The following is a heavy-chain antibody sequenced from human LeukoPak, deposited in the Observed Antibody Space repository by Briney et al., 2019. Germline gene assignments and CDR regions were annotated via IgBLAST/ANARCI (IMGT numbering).Heavy chain of an antibody. Sequence: PSETLSLTCAVYGGSFSGYYWSWIRQPPGKGLEWIGEINHSGSTNYNPSLKSRVTISVDTSKNQFSLKLSSVTAADTAVYYCARLRITMVRGVTGWFDPWGQGTLVTVSS. CDR1: GGSFSGYY. V-gene: IGHV4-34*01. D-gene: IGHD3-10*01. CDR3: ARLRITMVRGVTGWFDP. CDR2: INHSGST. J-gene: IGHJ5*02.